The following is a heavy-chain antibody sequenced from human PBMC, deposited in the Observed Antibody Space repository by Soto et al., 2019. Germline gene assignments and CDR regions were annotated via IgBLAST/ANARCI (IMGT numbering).Heavy chain of an antibody. V-gene: IGHV3-23*01. Sequence: GGSLRLSCAASGFTFSSYAMSWVRQAPGKGLEWVSGISGSGGITYYADTVKGRFTISRDNSKNTLYLQLNCLRAEDTAVYYCAQSKVGATSNYFDYWGQGTLVTVS. CDR1: GFTFSSYA. CDR2: ISGSGGIT. D-gene: IGHD1-26*01. CDR3: AQSKVGATSNYFDY. J-gene: IGHJ4*02.